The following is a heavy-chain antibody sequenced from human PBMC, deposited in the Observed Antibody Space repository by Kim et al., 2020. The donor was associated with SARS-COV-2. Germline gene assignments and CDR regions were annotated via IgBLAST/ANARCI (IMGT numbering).Heavy chain of an antibody. D-gene: IGHD3-3*01. J-gene: IGHJ2*01. V-gene: IGHV3-15*01. CDR3: TIVRGFGVVVGGPL. CDR1: GFTFSNAW. CDR2: IKSKTDAGTT. Sequence: GGSLRLSCAASGFTFSNAWMTWVRQAPGKGLEWVGRIKSKTDAGTTDYAAPVKGRFTISRDDSKNTVYLQINSLKTEDTAVYYCTIVRGFGVVVGGPLWG.